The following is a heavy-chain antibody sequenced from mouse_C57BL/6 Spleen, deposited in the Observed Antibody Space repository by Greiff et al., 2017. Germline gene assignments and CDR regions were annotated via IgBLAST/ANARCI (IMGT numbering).Heavy chain of an antibody. CDR1: GYTFTDYY. V-gene: IGHV1-26*01. CDR2: INPNNGGT. CDR3: AIPTTVDYYAMDY. Sequence: VQLQQSGPELVKPGASVKISCKASGYTFTDYYMNWVKQSHGKSLEWIGDINPNNGGTSYNQKFKGKATLTVDKTSSTAYMELRSLTSEDSAVYYCAIPTTVDYYAMDYWGQGTSVTVSS. D-gene: IGHD1-1*01. J-gene: IGHJ4*01.